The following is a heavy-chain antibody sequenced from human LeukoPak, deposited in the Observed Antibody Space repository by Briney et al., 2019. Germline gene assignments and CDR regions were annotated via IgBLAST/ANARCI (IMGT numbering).Heavy chain of an antibody. V-gene: IGHV4-30-2*01. D-gene: IGHD6-13*01. CDR2: IYHSGST. J-gene: IGHJ4*02. CDR3: ARLPGYSNSGYYFDY. Sequence: PSQTLSLTCTVSGGSISSGGYYWSWIRQPPGKGLEWIGYIYHSGSTYYNPSLKSRVTISVDTSKNQFSLKLSSVTAADTAVYYCARLPGYSNSGYYFDYWGQGTLVTVSS. CDR1: GGSISSGGYY.